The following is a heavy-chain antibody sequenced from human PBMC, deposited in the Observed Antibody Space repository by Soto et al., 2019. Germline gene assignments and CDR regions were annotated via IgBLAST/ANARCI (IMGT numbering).Heavy chain of an antibody. CDR3: VKDISGRGSFYYYHGMDV. CDR2: ISWNSANM. V-gene: IGHV3-9*01. J-gene: IGHJ6*02. D-gene: IGHD1-26*01. Sequence: EAQLEESGGGLVQPGRSLRLSCATSGFTFDDYAMHWVRQAPGKGLEWVAGISWNSANMNYADSVKARFTISRDNAKNSLSLQMNSLRDEDTALYYCVKDISGRGSFYYYHGMDVWGQGTTVTVSS. CDR1: GFTFDDYA.